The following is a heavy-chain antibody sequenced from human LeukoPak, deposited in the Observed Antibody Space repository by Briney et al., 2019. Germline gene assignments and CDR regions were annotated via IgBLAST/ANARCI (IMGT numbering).Heavy chain of an antibody. J-gene: IGHJ4*02. D-gene: IGHD2-2*01. CDR1: GGSISSSSYY. CDR2: IYYSGST. CDR3: ARSLSDYASSLGY. V-gene: IGHV4-39*07. Sequence: SETLSLTCTVSGGSISSSSYYWGWIRQPPGKGLEWIGSIYYSGSTYYNPSLKSRVTISLDTSKNQFSLKLSSVTAADTAVYYCARSLSDYASSLGYWGQGTLVTVSA.